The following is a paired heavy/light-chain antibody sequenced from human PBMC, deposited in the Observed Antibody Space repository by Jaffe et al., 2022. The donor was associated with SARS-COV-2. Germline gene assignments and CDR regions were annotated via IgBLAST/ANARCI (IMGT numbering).Light chain of an antibody. CDR1: QSLVHSDGNTY. CDR3: MQATQFPHT. Sequence: DLVMTQTPLSSPVTLGQPASISCRSSQSLVHSDGNTYLSWLHQRPGQPPRLLIYKISNRFSGVPDRFSGSGAGTDFTLNISRVEAEDVGVYYCMQATQFPHTFGQGTKLEIK. V-gene: IGKV2-24*01. CDR2: KIS. J-gene: IGKJ2*01.
Heavy chain of an antibody. CDR2: INPNSGDT. J-gene: IGHJ6*02. D-gene: IGHD5-12*01. Sequence: QVQLVQSGAEVKKPGASVKVSCEASGYTFTGYYMHWVRQAPGQGLEWMGRINPNSGDTKYAKEFQGRVTMTRDTSINTAYIELSSLRFDDTAVYYCARGPPYSSSNYGMDVWGQGTTVTVSS. CDR1: GYTFTGYY. V-gene: IGHV1-2*06. CDR3: ARGPPYSSSNYGMDV.